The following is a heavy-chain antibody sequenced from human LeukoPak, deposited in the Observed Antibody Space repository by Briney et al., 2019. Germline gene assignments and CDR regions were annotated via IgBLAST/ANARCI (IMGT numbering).Heavy chain of an antibody. CDR3: ANSIVVVVAATRAEYFQH. J-gene: IGHJ1*01. D-gene: IGHD2-15*01. Sequence: TGGSLRLSCAASEFTFSNYAMTWVRQTPGKGLEWVSGISGDGDSRYYADSVNGQFTISRDNSKNTLYLQMNSLRAEDTALYYCANSIVVVVAATRAEYFQHWGQGTLVTVSS. V-gene: IGHV3-23*01. CDR1: EFTFSNYA. CDR2: ISGDGDSR.